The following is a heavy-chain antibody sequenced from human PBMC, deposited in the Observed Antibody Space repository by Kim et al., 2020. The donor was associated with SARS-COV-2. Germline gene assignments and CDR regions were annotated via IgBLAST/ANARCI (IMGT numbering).Heavy chain of an antibody. CDR2: SYYSWST. Sequence: SETLSLTCTVSGGSISSYYWCWSRLRPGKGLEWVGFSYYSWSTTHNSTLKSSGTISVDTSKNQISLKLSSVTAADTAVYYCERGDGLGDAFDIWGQGTMVTVSS. V-gene: IGHV4-59*13. J-gene: IGHJ3*02. CDR3: ERGDGLGDAFDI. CDR1: GGSISSYY. D-gene: IGHD6-19*01.